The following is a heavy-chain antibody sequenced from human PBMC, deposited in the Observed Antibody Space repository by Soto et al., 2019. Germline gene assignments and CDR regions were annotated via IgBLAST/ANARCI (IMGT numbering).Heavy chain of an antibody. CDR3: AKDLTAMAYYYYGMDV. V-gene: IGHV3-30*02. D-gene: IGHD5-18*01. J-gene: IGHJ6*02. CDR1: GFTFSSYG. Sequence: GGSLRLSCAASGFTFSSYGMHWVRQAPGKGLEWVAVIWYDGSNKFFVDSVKGRFTISRDNSKYTLYLQMNSLRAEDTAVYYCAKDLTAMAYYYYGMDVWGQGTTVTVSS. CDR2: IWYDGSNK.